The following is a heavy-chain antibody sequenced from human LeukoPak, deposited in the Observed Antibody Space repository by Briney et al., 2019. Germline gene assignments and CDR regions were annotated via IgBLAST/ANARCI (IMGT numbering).Heavy chain of an antibody. J-gene: IGHJ3*02. CDR1: GYTFTGYY. CDR3: ARAEKLTNDAFDI. CDR2: INPNSGGT. V-gene: IGHV1-2*02. D-gene: IGHD6-6*01. Sequence: ASVKVSCKASGYTFTGYYMHWVRQAPGQGLEWMGWINPNSGGTNYAQKFQGRVTMTRDTSISTAYMELSRLRSGDTAVYYCARAEKLTNDAFDIWGQGTMVTVSS.